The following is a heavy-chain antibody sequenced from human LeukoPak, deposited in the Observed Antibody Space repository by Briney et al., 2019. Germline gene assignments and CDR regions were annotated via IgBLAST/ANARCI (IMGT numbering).Heavy chain of an antibody. D-gene: IGHD3-3*01. Sequence: SETLSLTCTVSGGSISTYYWSWIRQPPGKGLEWIGYIYYSGSTNYNPSLKSRVTISVKTSKNQFSLKLSSVTAADTAVYYCAWSRYYVPFYYMDVWGKGTTVTVSS. CDR1: GGSISTYY. CDR2: IYYSGST. V-gene: IGHV4-59*01. J-gene: IGHJ6*03. CDR3: AWSRYYVPFYYMDV.